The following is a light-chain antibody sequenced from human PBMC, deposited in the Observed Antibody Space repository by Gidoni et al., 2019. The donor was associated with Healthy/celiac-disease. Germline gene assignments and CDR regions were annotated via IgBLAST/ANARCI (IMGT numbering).Light chain of an antibody. J-gene: IGKJ1*01. Sequence: DIQMTQSPLSLPVTPGEPASISCRSSQSLLHSNGYNYLDWYLQKPGQSPQILIYLGSNRASGVPDRFSGSGSGTDFTLKISRVEAEDVGVYYCMQALQTPRTFGQGTKVEIK. CDR1: QSLLHSNGYNY. CDR2: LGS. V-gene: IGKV2-28*01. CDR3: MQALQTPRT.